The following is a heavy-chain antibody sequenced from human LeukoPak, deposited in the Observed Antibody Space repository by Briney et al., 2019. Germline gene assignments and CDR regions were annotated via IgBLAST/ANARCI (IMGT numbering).Heavy chain of an antibody. CDR3: ARYYHGSAIDP. D-gene: IGHD3-10*01. CDR1: GGSISSGDYY. Sequence: SETLSLTCTVSGGSISSGDYYWSWIRQPPGKGLEWIGYIYYSGSTYYNPSLKSQVTLSLDTSKNKFSLKLSSVTAADTAMYYCARYYHGSAIDPWGQGTLVTVSS. V-gene: IGHV4-30-4*01. CDR2: IYYSGST. J-gene: IGHJ5*02.